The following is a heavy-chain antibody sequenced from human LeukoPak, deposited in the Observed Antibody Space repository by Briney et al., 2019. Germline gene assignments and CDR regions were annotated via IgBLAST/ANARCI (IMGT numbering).Heavy chain of an antibody. V-gene: IGHV1-69*13. CDR2: IIPIFGTA. CDR3: ARGITIFGVVIISHFDL. D-gene: IGHD3-3*01. J-gene: IGHJ2*01. Sequence: RASVKVSCKASGYSFTSYGISWVRQAPGQGLEWMGGIIPIFGTANYAQKFQGRVTITADESTSTAYMELSSLRSEDTAVYYCARGITIFGVVIISHFDLWGRGTLVTVSS. CDR1: GYSFTSYG.